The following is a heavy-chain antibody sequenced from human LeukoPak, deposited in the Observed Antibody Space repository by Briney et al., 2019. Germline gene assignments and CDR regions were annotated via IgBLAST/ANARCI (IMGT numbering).Heavy chain of an antibody. Sequence: ASVKVSCKASGYTFTGYYMHWVRQAPGQGLEWMGWINPNSGGTNYAQKFQGRVTMTRDTSISTAYMELSRLRSDDTAVYYCARETPYCGGDCYFDYWGQGTLVTVSS. J-gene: IGHJ4*02. CDR1: GYTFTGYY. CDR3: ARETPYCGGDCYFDY. CDR2: INPNSGGT. V-gene: IGHV1-2*02. D-gene: IGHD2-21*02.